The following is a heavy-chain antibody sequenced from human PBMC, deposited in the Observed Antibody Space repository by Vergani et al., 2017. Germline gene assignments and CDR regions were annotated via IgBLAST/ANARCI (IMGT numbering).Heavy chain of an antibody. CDR1: GGTFSSYA. D-gene: IGHD2-15*01. J-gene: IGHJ1*01. CDR2: IIPIFGTA. CDR3: ARPRFTPYCSGGSCHAEYFQH. Sequence: QVQLVQSGAEVKKPGSSVKVSCKASGGTFSSYAISWVRQAPVQGLEWMGRIIPIFGTANYAQKFQGRVTITADESTSTAYMELSSLRSEDTAVYYCARPRFTPYCSGGSCHAEYFQHWGQGTLVTVSS. V-gene: IGHV1-69*13.